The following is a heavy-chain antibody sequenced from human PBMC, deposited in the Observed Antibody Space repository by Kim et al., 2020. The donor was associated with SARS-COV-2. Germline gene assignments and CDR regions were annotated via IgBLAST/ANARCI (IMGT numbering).Heavy chain of an antibody. V-gene: IGHV3-30*18. Sequence: GGSLRLSCAASGFTFSSYGMHWVRQAPGKGLEWVAVISYDGSNKYYADSVKGRFTISRDNSKNTLYLQMNSLRAEDTAVYYCAKAPRALYGGNGGFKDWG. CDR2: ISYDGSNK. CDR3: AKAPRALYGGNGGFKD. J-gene: IGHJ1*01. D-gene: IGHD4-17*01. CDR1: GFTFSSYG.